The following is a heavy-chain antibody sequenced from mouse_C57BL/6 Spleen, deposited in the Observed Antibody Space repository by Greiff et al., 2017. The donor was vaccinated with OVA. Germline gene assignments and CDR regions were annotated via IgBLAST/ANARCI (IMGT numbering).Heavy chain of an antibody. J-gene: IGHJ3*01. V-gene: IGHV3-6*01. CDR2: ISYDGSN. CDR1: GYSITSGYY. Sequence: EVKLMESGPGLVKPSQSLSLTCSVTGYSITSGYYWNWIRQFPGNKLEWMGYISYDGSNNYNPSLKNRISITRDTSKNQFFLKLNSVTTEDTATYYCARVWEGAYWGQGTLVTVSA. D-gene: IGHD4-1*01. CDR3: ARVWEGAY.